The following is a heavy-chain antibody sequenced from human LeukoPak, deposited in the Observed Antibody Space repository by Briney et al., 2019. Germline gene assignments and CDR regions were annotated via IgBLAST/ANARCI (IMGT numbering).Heavy chain of an antibody. CDR3: ARSLLWALDY. Sequence: GGSLRLSXAGSGFTFSSYSMNWVRQTPGKGLEWISYISSTSSTIYYADSVKGRFTISRDNAKNSLYLQMNSLRAEDTAVYYCARSLLWALDYWGQGTLVTVSS. V-gene: IGHV3-48*01. CDR1: GFTFSSYS. J-gene: IGHJ4*02. CDR2: ISSTSSTI. D-gene: IGHD1-26*01.